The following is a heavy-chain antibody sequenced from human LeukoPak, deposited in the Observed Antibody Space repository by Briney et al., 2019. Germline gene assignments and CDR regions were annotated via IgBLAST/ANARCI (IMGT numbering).Heavy chain of an antibody. D-gene: IGHD2-21*02. CDR1: GFSFSSYW. Sequence: GGSLRLSCAASGFSFSSYWMTWVRQAPGKGLEWVTNIKQDGSAKSYVDSVKGRFTISRDNAKNSLDLQMNSLRVEDTAVYYCATQNGGNCDYWGQGSLVTVPS. CDR3: ATQNGGNCDY. V-gene: IGHV3-7*05. J-gene: IGHJ4*02. CDR2: IKQDGSAK.